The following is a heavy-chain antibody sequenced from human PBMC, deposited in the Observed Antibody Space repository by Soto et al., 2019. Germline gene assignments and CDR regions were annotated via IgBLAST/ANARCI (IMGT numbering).Heavy chain of an antibody. CDR3: AKELVERFLDY. CDR2: ICYNGKNE. CDR1: GFTFDDYA. V-gene: IGHV3-30*02. D-gene: IGHD3-3*01. J-gene: IGHJ4*02. Sequence: PGGSLRLSCAASGFTFDDYAMHWVRQVPGKGLEWVSIICYNGKNEDYADSVKGRFTISRDNAKNTLYLQMNSLRAEDTAVYYCAKELVERFLDYWGQGTLVTVSS.